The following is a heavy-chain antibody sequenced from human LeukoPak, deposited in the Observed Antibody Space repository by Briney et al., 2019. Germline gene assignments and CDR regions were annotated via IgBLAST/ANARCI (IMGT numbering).Heavy chain of an antibody. D-gene: IGHD2/OR15-2a*01. V-gene: IGHV3-74*01. Sequence: GGSLRLSCVVSGFTFRKYWMHWVRQAPGKGLVWVSRISSDGSITSYADSVKGRFTISRDNAKDTLYLQMNSLRAEDTAVYYCARVSPGPFDYWGQGTLVTVSS. CDR2: ISSDGSIT. J-gene: IGHJ4*02. CDR1: GFTFRKYW. CDR3: ARVSPGPFDY.